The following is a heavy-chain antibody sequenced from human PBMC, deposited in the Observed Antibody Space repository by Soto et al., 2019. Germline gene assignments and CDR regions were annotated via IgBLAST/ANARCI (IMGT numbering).Heavy chain of an antibody. D-gene: IGHD3-3*01. V-gene: IGHV3-23*01. J-gene: IGHJ4*02. CDR3: AKPPITIFGVVTIPR. CDR1: RFTFSSYG. Sequence: DVQLLESGGGLVQPGGSLRLSCAASRFTFSSYGMSWVRQAPGKGLEWVSAISGSVDTTYYADSVKGRFTISRDNSKNTLYLQMNSLRAEDSAVYYCAKPPITIFGVVTIPRWGQGTLVTVSS. CDR2: ISGSVDTT.